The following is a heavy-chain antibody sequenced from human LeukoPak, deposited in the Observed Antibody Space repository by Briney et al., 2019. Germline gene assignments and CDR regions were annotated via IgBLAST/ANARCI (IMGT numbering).Heavy chain of an antibody. V-gene: IGHV3-66*01. CDR1: GFTVGPYY. CDR3: ASENYDSASAY. Sequence: TGGSLRLSCVDSGFTVGPYYLSWVRQAPGKGLEWVSVIYSGGSTYFADSVKGRFTISRDNAKNSLYLQMNSLRAEDTAVYYCASENYDSASAYWGQGTLVTVSS. J-gene: IGHJ4*02. D-gene: IGHD3-3*01. CDR2: IYSGGST.